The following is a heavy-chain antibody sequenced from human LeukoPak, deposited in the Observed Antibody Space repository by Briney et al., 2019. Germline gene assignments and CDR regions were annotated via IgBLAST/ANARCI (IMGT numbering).Heavy chain of an antibody. CDR1: GYTFTGYY. CDR2: INTNSGGT. J-gene: IGHJ5*02. D-gene: IGHD2-8*01. V-gene: IGHV1-2*02. CDR3: ARETVYCTNGVCSENWFDP. Sequence: ASVKLSCKASGYTFTGYYMHWVRQAPGQGLERKGWINTNSGGTNYAQKFQGRVTMTRDTSISTAYMELSRLRSDDTAVYYCARETVYCTNGVCSENWFDPWGQGTLVTVSS.